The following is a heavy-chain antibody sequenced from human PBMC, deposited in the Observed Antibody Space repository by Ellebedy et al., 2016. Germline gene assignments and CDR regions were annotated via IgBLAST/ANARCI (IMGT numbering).Heavy chain of an antibody. CDR2: ISYDGTKK. Sequence: GGSLRLXXAASGFSVTSNDMSWVRQAPGKGLEWVAVISYDGTKKDYADSVKGRFTISRDNSRNMLYLQMNSLRAEDTALYYCAKEGDYYGSGSSPRWFDPWGQGTLVTVSS. CDR1: GFSVTSND. V-gene: IGHV3-30*18. J-gene: IGHJ5*02. CDR3: AKEGDYYGSGSSPRWFDP. D-gene: IGHD3-10*01.